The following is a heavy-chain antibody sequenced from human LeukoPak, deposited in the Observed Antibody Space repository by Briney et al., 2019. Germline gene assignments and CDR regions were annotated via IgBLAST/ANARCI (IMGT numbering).Heavy chain of an antibody. CDR2: ISYDGSNK. CDR1: GFTFSSYW. Sequence: GGSLRLSCAASGFTFSSYWMSWVRQAPGKGLEWVAVISYDGSNKYYADSVKGRFTISRDNSKNTLYLQMNSLRVEDTAVYYCAKETDCGSTSCPPNYWGQGTLVTVSS. V-gene: IGHV3-30*18. CDR3: AKETDCGSTSCPPNY. D-gene: IGHD2-2*01. J-gene: IGHJ4*02.